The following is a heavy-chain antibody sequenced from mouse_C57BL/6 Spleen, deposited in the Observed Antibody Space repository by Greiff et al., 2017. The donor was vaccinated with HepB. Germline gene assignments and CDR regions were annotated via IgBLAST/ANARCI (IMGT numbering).Heavy chain of an antibody. J-gene: IGHJ2*01. CDR2: IYPGDGDT. Sequence: VQRVESGPELVKPGASVKISCKASGYAFSSSWMNWVKQRPGKGLEWIGRIYPGDGDTNYNGKFKGKATLTADKSSSTAYMQLSSLTSEDSAVYFCARDITTVVAPYYFDYWGQGTTLTVSS. D-gene: IGHD1-1*01. CDR1: GYAFSSSW. V-gene: IGHV1-82*01. CDR3: ARDITTVVAPYYFDY.